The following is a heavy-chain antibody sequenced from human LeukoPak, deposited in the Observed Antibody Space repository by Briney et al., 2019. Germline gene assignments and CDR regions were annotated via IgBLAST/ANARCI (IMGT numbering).Heavy chain of an antibody. CDR1: GGSLSSADYY. Sequence: SRTLSLTCTVSGGSLSSADYYWSWIRQPPGKGLEWIGYIYYSGRTYYTPSLKSRVTISIDTSKNQFSLKLTSVTAADTAVYYCARGLVYGSGTYSGDAFDIWGQGTMVTVSS. J-gene: IGHJ3*02. V-gene: IGHV4-30-4*01. CDR2: IYYSGRT. CDR3: ARGLVYGSGTYSGDAFDI. D-gene: IGHD3-10*01.